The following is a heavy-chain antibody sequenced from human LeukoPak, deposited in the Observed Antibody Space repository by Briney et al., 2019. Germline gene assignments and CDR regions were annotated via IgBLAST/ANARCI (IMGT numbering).Heavy chain of an antibody. CDR2: ISWDGGST. CDR3: AKSKTAVTTGYLDY. CDR1: GFTFDDYT. J-gene: IGHJ4*02. Sequence: GGSLRLSCAASGFTFDDYTMHWVRQAPGKGQEWVSLISWDGGSTYYADSVKGRFTISRDNSKNSLYLQMNSLRTEDTALYYCAKSKTAVTTGYLDYWGQGTLVTVSS. D-gene: IGHD4-17*01. V-gene: IGHV3-43*01.